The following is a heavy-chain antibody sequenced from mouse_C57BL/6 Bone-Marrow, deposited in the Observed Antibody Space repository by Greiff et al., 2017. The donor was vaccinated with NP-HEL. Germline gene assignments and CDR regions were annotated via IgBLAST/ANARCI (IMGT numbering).Heavy chain of an antibody. CDR2: IYPRSGNT. V-gene: IGHV1-81*01. J-gene: IGHJ3*01. Sequence: QVQLQQSGAELARPGASVKLSCKASGYTFTSYGISWVKQRTGQGLEWIGEIYPRSGNTYYNEKFKGKATLTADKSSSTAYMELRSLTSEDSAVYFCASCYYYGSSPPWFAYWGQGTLVTVSA. CDR3: ASCYYYGSSPPWFAY. CDR1: GYTFTSYG. D-gene: IGHD1-1*01.